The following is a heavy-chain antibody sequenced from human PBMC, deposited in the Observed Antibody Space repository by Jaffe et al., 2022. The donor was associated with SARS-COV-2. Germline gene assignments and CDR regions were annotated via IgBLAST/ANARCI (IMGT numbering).Heavy chain of an antibody. CDR2: FDPEDGET. CDR1: GYTLSELS. D-gene: IGHD6-19*01. Sequence: QVQLVQSGAEVKKPGASVKVSCKVSGYTLSELSVHWVRQAPGKGLEWMGGFDPEDGETIYAQKFQGRVTMTEDSSTDTAFMELSSLRSEDTAVYYCATASRGIEGKIVAGISWDWVDPWGQGTLVTVSS. CDR3: ATASRGIEGKIVAGISWDWVDP. J-gene: IGHJ5*02. V-gene: IGHV1-24*01.